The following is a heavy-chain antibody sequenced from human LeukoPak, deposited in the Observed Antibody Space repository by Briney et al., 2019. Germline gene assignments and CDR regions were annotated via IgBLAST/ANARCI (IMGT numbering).Heavy chain of an antibody. CDR1: GYTFTGYY. V-gene: IGHV1-2*02. CDR3: ARERPLGYCSSTSCPRWFDP. Sequence: ASVKFSCKASGYTFTGYYMHWVRQAPGQGLEWMGWINPNSGGTNYAQKFQGRVTMTRDTSISTAYMELSRLRSDDTAVYYCARERPLGYCSSTSCPRWFDPWGQETLVTVSS. CDR2: INPNSGGT. D-gene: IGHD2-2*01. J-gene: IGHJ5*02.